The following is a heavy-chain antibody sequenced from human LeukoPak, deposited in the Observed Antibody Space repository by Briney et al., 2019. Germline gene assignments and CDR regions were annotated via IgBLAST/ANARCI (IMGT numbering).Heavy chain of an antibody. CDR2: INTNTGNP. CDR3: ARTNALDI. J-gene: IGHJ3*02. CDR1: GYTFTSYG. Sequence: ASVKVSCKASGYTFTSYGISWVRQAPGQGLEWMGWINTNTGNPTYAQGFTGRFVFSLDTSVSTAYLQISSLTAADTAVYFCARTNALDIWGQGTMVTVSS. V-gene: IGHV7-4-1*02.